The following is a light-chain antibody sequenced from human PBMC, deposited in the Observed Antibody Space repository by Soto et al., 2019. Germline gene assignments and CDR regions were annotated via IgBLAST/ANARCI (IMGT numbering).Light chain of an antibody. V-gene: IGKV3-15*01. Sequence: ETVMTQSPATLSVSPGERATLSCRAGQSVSSNLAWYQQKPGQAPRLLIYDVSTRATGVPARFSGSGSGTEFPLTLSSLQSEDFAVYYCQQYDGWPQTFGQGTKVEV. CDR1: QSVSSN. J-gene: IGKJ1*01. CDR2: DVS. CDR3: QQYDGWPQT.